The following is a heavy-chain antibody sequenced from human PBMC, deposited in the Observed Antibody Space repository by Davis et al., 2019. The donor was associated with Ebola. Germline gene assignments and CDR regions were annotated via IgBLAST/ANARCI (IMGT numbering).Heavy chain of an antibody. CDR1: GFTFSSYW. J-gene: IGHJ6*02. V-gene: IGHV3-7*01. CDR3: ARVPAYYDTSGYYYYYGMDV. D-gene: IGHD3-22*01. CDR2: IKQDGSEK. Sequence: GESLKISCAASGFTFSSYWMSWVRQAPGKGLEWVANIKQDGSEKYYVNSVKGRFTISRDNAKNSLYLQMNSLRAEDTAVFYCARVPAYYDTSGYYYYYGMDVWGQGTTVTVSS.